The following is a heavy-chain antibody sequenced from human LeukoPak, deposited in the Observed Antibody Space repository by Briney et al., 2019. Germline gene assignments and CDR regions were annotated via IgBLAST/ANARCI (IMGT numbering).Heavy chain of an antibody. CDR3: ARGGDGDILTGLVFDY. J-gene: IGHJ4*02. D-gene: IGHD3-9*01. CDR1: GYSFTSNW. V-gene: IGHV1-18*04. CDR2: ISAYNGNT. Sequence: GESLKISCKGSGYSFTSNWISWVRQAPGQGLEWMGWISAYNGNTNYAQKLQGRVTMTTDTSTSTAYMELRSLRSDDTAVYYCARGGDGDILTGLVFDYWGQGTLVTVSS.